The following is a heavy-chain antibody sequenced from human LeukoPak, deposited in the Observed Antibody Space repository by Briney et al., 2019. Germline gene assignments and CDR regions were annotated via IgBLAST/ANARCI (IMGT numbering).Heavy chain of an antibody. Sequence: PGGSLRLSCAASGFTFSSYAMHWVRQAPGKGLEYVAAISSNGGSTYYASSVKGRFTISRDNSKNTLHLQMSSLRAEDRAVYYCAHYYDSSGYLSYYYYMDVWGKGTTVTVSS. CDR1: GFTFSSYA. CDR2: ISSNGGST. D-gene: IGHD3-22*01. V-gene: IGHV3-64*01. J-gene: IGHJ6*03. CDR3: AHYYDSSGYLSYYYYMDV.